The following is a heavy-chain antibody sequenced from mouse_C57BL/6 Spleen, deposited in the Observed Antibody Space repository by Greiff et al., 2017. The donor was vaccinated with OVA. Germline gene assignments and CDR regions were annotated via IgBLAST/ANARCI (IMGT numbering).Heavy chain of an antibody. J-gene: IGHJ4*01. CDR3: AKNLVTTVVATEAMDY. D-gene: IGHD1-1*01. V-gene: IGHV2-4*01. Sequence: QVQLQQSGPGLVQPSQSLSITCTVSGFSLTSYGVHWVRQPPGKGLEWLGVIWSGGSTDYNAAFISRLSISKDNSKSQVFFKMNSLQADDTAIYYCAKNLVTTVVATEAMDYWGQGTSVTVSS. CDR1: GFSLTSYG. CDR2: IWSGGST.